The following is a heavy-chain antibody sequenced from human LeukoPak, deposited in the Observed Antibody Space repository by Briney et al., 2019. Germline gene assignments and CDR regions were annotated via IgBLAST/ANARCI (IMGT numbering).Heavy chain of an antibody. V-gene: IGHV4-4*07. D-gene: IGHD6-6*01. CDR3: ARGGSSSSMELDY. CDR2: IFASEST. Sequence: SETLSLTCTVSGGSISSHYWSWIRQPAGKGLEWIGRIFASESTNYNPSLKSRVTMSVDTSKNQFSLKLTSVTVADTAVYYCARGGSSSSMELDYWGQGTLVTVSS. CDR1: GGSISSHY. J-gene: IGHJ4*02.